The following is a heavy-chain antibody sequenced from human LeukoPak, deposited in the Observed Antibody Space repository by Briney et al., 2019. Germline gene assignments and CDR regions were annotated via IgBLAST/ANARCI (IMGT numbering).Heavy chain of an antibody. CDR3: AKEAIVVVPAAPGDYYYYYMDV. D-gene: IGHD2-2*01. V-gene: IGHV3-7*01. Sequence: PGGSLRLSCAASGFNFDIYWMSWVRQAPGKGLEWVANIKQDGSDNYHVDSVKGRFTISRDNSKNTLYLQMNSLRAEDTAVYYCAKEAIVVVPAAPGDYYYYYMDVWGKGTTVTVSS. CDR1: GFNFDIYW. J-gene: IGHJ6*03. CDR2: IKQDGSDN.